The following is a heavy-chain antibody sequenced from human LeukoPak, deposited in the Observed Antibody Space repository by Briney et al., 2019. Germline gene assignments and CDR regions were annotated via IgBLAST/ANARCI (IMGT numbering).Heavy chain of an antibody. Sequence: GGSLRLSCAASGFTFSSYSMNWVRQAPGKGLEWVSSISSSSSYIYYADSVKGRFTISRDNAKNSLYPQMNSLRAEDTAVYYCARSGVRDCGGDCYDWFDPWGQGTLVTVSS. CDR1: GFTFSSYS. CDR2: ISSSSSYI. D-gene: IGHD2-21*02. CDR3: ARSGVRDCGGDCYDWFDP. V-gene: IGHV3-21*01. J-gene: IGHJ5*02.